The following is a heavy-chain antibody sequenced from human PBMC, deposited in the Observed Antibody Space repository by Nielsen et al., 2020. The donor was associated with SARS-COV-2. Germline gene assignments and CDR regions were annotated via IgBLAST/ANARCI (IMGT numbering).Heavy chain of an antibody. J-gene: IGHJ6*02. CDR2: ISYDGTNK. Sequence: GESLKISCAASGFPFSDFTMHWVRQDPGKGLEWVANISYDGTNKYYADSVKGRFTFSRDNSKNTLSLQMNSLRAEDTAVYYCARESLSFGGYFYGMDVWGQGTTVTVSS. V-gene: IGHV3-30-3*01. D-gene: IGHD3-10*01. CDR1: GFPFSDFT. CDR3: ARESLSFGGYFYGMDV.